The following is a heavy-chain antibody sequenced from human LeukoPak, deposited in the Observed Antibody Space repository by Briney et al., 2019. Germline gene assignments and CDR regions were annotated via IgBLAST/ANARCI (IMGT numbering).Heavy chain of an antibody. D-gene: IGHD3-16*01. V-gene: IGHV3-30*01. J-gene: IGHJ5*02. Sequence: GGSLRLSCAASGFTFSSYAMHWVRQAPGKGLEWAAVISYDGSNKYYADSVKGRFTISRDNSKNTLYLQMNSLRAEDTAVYYCARELMMCWFDPWGQGTLVTVSS. CDR2: ISYDGSNK. CDR1: GFTFSSYA. CDR3: ARELMMCWFDP.